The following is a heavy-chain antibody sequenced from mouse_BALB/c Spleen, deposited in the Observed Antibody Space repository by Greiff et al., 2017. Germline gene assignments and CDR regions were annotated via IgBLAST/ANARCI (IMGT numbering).Heavy chain of an antibody. Sequence: EVKLQQSGTVLARPGASVKMSCKASGYSFTSYWMHWVKQRPGQGLEWIGAIYPGNSDTSYNQKFKGKAKLTAVTSASTAYMELSSLTNEDSAVYYCTRSPYDYDEGYAMDYWGQGTSVTVSS. D-gene: IGHD2-4*01. CDR3: TRSPYDYDEGYAMDY. CDR1: GYSFTSYW. J-gene: IGHJ4*01. V-gene: IGHV1-5*01. CDR2: IYPGNSDT.